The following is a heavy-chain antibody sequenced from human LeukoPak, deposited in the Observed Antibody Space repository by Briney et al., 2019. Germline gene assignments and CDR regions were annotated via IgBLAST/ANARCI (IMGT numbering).Heavy chain of an antibody. V-gene: IGHV4-34*01. CDR2: INHSGST. CDR3: ARGHRTYYYDSSGYYGYYYYGMDV. J-gene: IGHJ6*02. CDR1: GGSFSGYY. Sequence: SETLSLTCAAYGGSFSGYYWSWIRQPPGKGLEWIGEINHSGSTNYNPSLRSRVTISVDTSKNQFSLKLSSVTAADTAVYYCARGHRTYYYDSSGYYGYYYYGMDVWGQGTTVTVSS. D-gene: IGHD3-22*01.